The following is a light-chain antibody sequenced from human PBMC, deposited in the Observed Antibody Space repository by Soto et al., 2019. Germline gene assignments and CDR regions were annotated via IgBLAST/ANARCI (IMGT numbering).Light chain of an antibody. Sequence: SQMAQSPSNLSASVVNRCGIGWRAIQTIINWLAWYQQKPGKAPILLIYKASTLEGEVPSRFSGSGSETEFTLTINSLQPDDSATYYCQQYHTYWWAFGQGTKVDI. V-gene: IGKV1-5*03. J-gene: IGKJ1*01. CDR1: QTIINW. CDR2: KAS. CDR3: QQYHTYWWA.